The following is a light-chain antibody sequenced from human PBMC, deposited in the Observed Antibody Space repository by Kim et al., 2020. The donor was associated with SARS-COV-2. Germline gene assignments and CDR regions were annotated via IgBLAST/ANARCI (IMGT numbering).Light chain of an antibody. CDR3: NSRDSSGSEV. V-gene: IGLV3-19*01. CDR1: SLRTYY. CDR2: GKN. J-gene: IGLJ2*01. Sequence: VALGQTVRITCQGDSLRTYYATWYQQKPGQAPVLVIYGKNNRPSGIPDRFSGSSSGNTASLTITGTQADDEADYYCNSRDSSGSEVFGGGTQLTVL.